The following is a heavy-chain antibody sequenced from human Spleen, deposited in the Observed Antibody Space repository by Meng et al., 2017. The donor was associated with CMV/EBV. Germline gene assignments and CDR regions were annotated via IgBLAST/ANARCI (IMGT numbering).Heavy chain of an antibody. D-gene: IGHD5-18*01. J-gene: IGHJ5*02. CDR1: FSSYW. Sequence: FSSYWMSWVRQAPGKGLEWVANIKQDGSEKYYVDSVKGRFTISRDNAKNSLYLQMNSLRAEDTAVYYCARAMRRGYSYGYEARVRFDPWGQGTLVTVSS. CDR2: IKQDGSEK. CDR3: ARAMRRGYSYGYEARVRFDP. V-gene: IGHV3-7*01.